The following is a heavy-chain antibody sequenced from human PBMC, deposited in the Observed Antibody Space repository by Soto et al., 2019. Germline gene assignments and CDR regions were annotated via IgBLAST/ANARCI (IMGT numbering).Heavy chain of an antibody. J-gene: IGHJ6*03. CDR2: IVVGSGNT. V-gene: IGHV1-58*02. D-gene: IGHD6-25*01. Sequence: GASVKVSCKASGFTFNSSAMQWVRQARGQRLEWIGWIVVGSGNTNYAQKFQERVTITRDMSTSTAYMELSSLRSEDTAVYYCAASIAAGYYYYHYMDVWGKGTTVTVSS. CDR1: GFTFNSSA. CDR3: AASIAAGYYYYHYMDV.